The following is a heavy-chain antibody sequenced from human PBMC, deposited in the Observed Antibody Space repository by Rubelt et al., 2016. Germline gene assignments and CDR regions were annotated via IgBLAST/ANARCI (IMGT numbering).Heavy chain of an antibody. Sequence: QVQLQESGPGLVKPSETLSLTCTVSGYSFSSGYYWAWIRQSPGKGLEWIGSAYDRGSAYSNPSLESRVTISINTSKNNFSRKLSSLTAADSAIYYCARHNSLSPGISLDFWGQGTLVTVSS. CDR1: GYSFSSGYY. CDR3: ARHNSLSPGISLDF. J-gene: IGHJ4*02. D-gene: IGHD6-13*01. V-gene: IGHV4-38-2*02. CDR2: AYDRGSA.